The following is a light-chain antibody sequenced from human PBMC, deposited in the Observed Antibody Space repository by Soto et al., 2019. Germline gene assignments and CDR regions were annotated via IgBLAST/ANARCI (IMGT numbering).Light chain of an antibody. CDR1: SSNIGAGYD. V-gene: IGLV1-40*01. J-gene: IGLJ1*01. CDR3: QSYDSSLSAYV. Sequence: QSVLTQPPSVSGAPGQRVTISCTGSSSNIGAGYDEHWYQQLPGTAPKLLIFRNNNRPSGVPDRFSGSKSGTSASLAITGLQAEDEADYYCQSYDSSLSAYVFATGTKVTVL. CDR2: RNN.